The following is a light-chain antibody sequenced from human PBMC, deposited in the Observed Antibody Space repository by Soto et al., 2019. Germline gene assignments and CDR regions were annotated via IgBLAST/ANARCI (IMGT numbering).Light chain of an antibody. V-gene: IGLV1-47*01. Sequence: QSLLTQSPSASGTPGQRVTISCSGSSSNIGSNYVYWYRQLPGTAPNVLIYRNDERPSGVPDRFSGSKSGSSASLAISGLRSEDEADYYCSAWDDSLSGPVFGRGTKLTVL. CDR3: SAWDDSLSGPV. J-gene: IGLJ3*02. CDR2: RND. CDR1: SSNIGSNY.